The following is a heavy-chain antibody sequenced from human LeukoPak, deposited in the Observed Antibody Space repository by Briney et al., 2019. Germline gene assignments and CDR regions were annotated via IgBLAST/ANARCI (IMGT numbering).Heavy chain of an antibody. CDR3: ARVPGYSYGYPNYYYGMDV. CDR1: GGSISSYY. V-gene: IGHV4-59*01. J-gene: IGHJ6*02. CDR2: IYYSGST. Sequence: SETLSLTCTVSGGSISSYYWSWIRQPPGKGLEWIGYIYYSGSTNYNPSLKSRVTISVDTSKNQFSLKLSSVTAADTAVYYCARVPGYSYGYPNYYYGMDVWGQGTTVTVSS. D-gene: IGHD5-18*01.